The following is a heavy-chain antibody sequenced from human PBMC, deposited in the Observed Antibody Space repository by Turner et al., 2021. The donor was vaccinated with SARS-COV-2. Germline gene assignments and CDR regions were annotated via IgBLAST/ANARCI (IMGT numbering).Heavy chain of an antibody. V-gene: IGHV1-2*02. Sequence: QVQLVQSGAEVKKPGSSVKVSCTASGYTFTGYYMHWVRQAPGQGLEWMGWINPNSGGTNYAQKFQGRVTMTRDTSISTAYMELSRLRSDDTAVYYCAVLEMATITDAFDIWGQGTMVTVSS. CDR2: INPNSGGT. D-gene: IGHD5-12*01. CDR1: GYTFTGYY. CDR3: AVLEMATITDAFDI. J-gene: IGHJ3*02.